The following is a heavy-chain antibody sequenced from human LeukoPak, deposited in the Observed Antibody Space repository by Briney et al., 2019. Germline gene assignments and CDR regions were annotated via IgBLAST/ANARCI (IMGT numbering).Heavy chain of an antibody. Sequence: ASVKVSCKASGYTFTSYYMHWARQAPGQGLEWMGIINPSGGSTSYAQKFQGRVTMTRDTSTSTVYMELSSLRSEDTAVYYCARDPLNYYDSSGYYGLYYYMDVWGKGTTVTISS. CDR2: INPSGGST. V-gene: IGHV1-46*01. J-gene: IGHJ6*03. CDR3: ARDPLNYYDSSGYYGLYYYMDV. CDR1: GYTFTSYY. D-gene: IGHD3-22*01.